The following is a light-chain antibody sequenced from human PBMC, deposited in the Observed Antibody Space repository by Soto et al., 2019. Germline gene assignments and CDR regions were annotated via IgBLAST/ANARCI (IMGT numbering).Light chain of an antibody. V-gene: IGLV4-69*01. CDR3: QTWGTAIHDVV. CDR1: SGHSNYA. J-gene: IGLJ2*01. CDR2: LNSDGSH. Sequence: QLVLTQSPSASASLGASVKLTCTLSSGHSNYAIAWHQQQPEKGPRYLTKLNSDGSHSKGDGIPDRFSGSSSGAERHLTISSLQSEDEADYYCQTWGTAIHDVVFGGGTKLTVL.